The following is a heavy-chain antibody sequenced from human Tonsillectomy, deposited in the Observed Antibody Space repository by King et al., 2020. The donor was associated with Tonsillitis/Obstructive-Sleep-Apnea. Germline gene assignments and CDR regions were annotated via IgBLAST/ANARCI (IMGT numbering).Heavy chain of an antibody. D-gene: IGHD1-14*01. CDR1: GFPFSTYA. J-gene: IGHJ4*02. CDR3: AKDGYEAPRNEGIDY. Sequence: DVQLVESGGGLVQLGGSLRPSCAASGFPFSTYAMSWFRQAPGRGLEWVSVISGSGLPKYYADSVKGRFTISRDNYKNTLSLQMNSLRAEDTAVYYCAKDGYEAPRNEGIDYWGQGTLVTVSS. CDR2: ISGSGLPK. V-gene: IGHV3-23*04.